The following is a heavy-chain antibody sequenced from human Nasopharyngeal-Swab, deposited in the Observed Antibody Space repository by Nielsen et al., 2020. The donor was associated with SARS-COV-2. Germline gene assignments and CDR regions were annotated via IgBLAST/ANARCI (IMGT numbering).Heavy chain of an antibody. D-gene: IGHD3-16*01. V-gene: IGHV3-30*18. Sequence: GESLKISCAASGFTFSSYGMHWVRQAPGKGLEWVAVISYDGSNEYYADSVKGRFTISRDNSKNTLYLQMNSLRAEDTAVYYCAKFPGDNAFDIWGQGTMVTVSS. J-gene: IGHJ3*02. CDR3: AKFPGDNAFDI. CDR2: ISYDGSNE. CDR1: GFTFSSYG.